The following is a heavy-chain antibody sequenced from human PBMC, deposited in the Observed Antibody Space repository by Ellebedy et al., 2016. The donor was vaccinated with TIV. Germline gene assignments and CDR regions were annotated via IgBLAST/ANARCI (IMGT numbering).Heavy chain of an antibody. V-gene: IGHV1-18*01. Sequence: AASVKVSCKASGYTFTSYGISWVRQAPGQGLEWMGWISVYNGNKKYAQKLQGRVTMTTDTSTSTAYMELRSRRSDDTAVYYCARVAGRYWFDPWGQGTLVTVSS. D-gene: IGHD3-9*01. CDR1: GYTFTSYG. CDR3: ARVAGRYWFDP. CDR2: ISVYNGNK. J-gene: IGHJ5*02.